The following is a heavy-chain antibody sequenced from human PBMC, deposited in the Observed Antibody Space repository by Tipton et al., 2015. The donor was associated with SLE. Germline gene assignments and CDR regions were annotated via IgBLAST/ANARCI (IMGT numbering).Heavy chain of an antibody. CDR2: IYYSGST. D-gene: IGHD6-6*01. CDR1: GGSISSYY. CDR3: ARDGGSSSGWFDP. Sequence: TLSLTCTVSGGSISSYYRSWIRQPPGKGLEWIGYIYYSGSTNYNRSLKSRVTISVDTSKNQFSLKLSSVTAADTAVYYCARDGGSSSGWFDPWGQGTLVTVSS. V-gene: IGHV4-59*01. J-gene: IGHJ5*02.